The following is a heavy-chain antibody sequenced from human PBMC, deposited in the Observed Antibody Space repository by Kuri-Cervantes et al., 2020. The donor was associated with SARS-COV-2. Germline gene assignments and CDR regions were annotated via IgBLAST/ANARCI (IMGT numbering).Heavy chain of an antibody. V-gene: IGHV3-72*01. J-gene: IGHJ4*02. CDR3: ASAVAGLFDY. CDR1: GFTFSDHY. Sequence: GGSLRLSCAASGFTFSDHYIDWVRQAPGKGLEWVGRTRNKANSYTTEYAASVKGRFTISRDDSKNSLYLQMNSLKTEDTAVYYCASAVAGLFDYRGQGTLVTVSS. CDR2: TRNKANSYTT. D-gene: IGHD6-19*01.